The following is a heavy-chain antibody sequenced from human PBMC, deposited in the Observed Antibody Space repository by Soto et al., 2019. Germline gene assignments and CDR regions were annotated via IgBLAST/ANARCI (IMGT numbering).Heavy chain of an antibody. CDR3: AKVGGVACRPDWPVFDP. J-gene: IGHJ5*02. CDR2: IRGIGGST. V-gene: IGHV3-23*01. Sequence: EVQLLESGGGLVQPGGSLRLSCAASGFTFSSYAMSWVRQAPGKGLEWVSAIRGIGGSTYYADSVKGRFTISRDNSKNTLYLQMTSLRAEDTAVYYCAKVGGVACRPDWPVFDPWGQGTLVTVSS. CDR1: GFTFSSYA. D-gene: IGHD2-8*01.